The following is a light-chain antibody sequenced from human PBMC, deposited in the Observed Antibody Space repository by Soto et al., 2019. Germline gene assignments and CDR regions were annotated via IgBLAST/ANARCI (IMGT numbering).Light chain of an antibody. CDR3: QQYYSTPLT. J-gene: IGKJ4*01. CDR2: DAS. Sequence: DIQMTQSPSSLSASVGDRVTITCRASQSISNYLNWYQQKPGKAPKLLLYDASNVQGGVPSRFSGRGSGTDFTLTISSLQAEDVAVYYCQQYYSTPLTFGGGTKVEIK. CDR1: QSISNY. V-gene: IGKV1-39*01.